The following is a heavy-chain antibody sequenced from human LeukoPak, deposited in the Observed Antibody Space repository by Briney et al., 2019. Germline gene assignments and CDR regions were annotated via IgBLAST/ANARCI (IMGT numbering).Heavy chain of an antibody. CDR2: INYSGST. CDR1: GGSITNSY. V-gene: IGHV4-59*01. Sequence: PSETLSLTCTVSGGSITNSYWNWIRQSPGKGLEWIGYINYSGSTNYNPPLKSRVTISVDTSKNQFSLKLSSVTAADTAVYFCARDPLSTNDFDIWGQGTMVTVSP. D-gene: IGHD1-1*01. J-gene: IGHJ3*02. CDR3: ARDPLSTNDFDI.